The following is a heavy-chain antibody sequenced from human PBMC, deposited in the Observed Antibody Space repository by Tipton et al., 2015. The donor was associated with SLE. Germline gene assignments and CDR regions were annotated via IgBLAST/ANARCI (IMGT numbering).Heavy chain of an antibody. J-gene: IGHJ4*02. CDR1: GGSFSGYY. Sequence: AGLVKPSETLSLTCGVYGGSFSGYYWSWVRQPPGKGLEWIGEINHSGTTNYNPSLKSRVTISVDTSKNQFSLKLSSVTAADTAVYYCARAIRGSSGWYYGNYFDYWGQGTLVTVSS. CDR3: ARAIRGSSGWYYGNYFDY. CDR2: INHSGTT. V-gene: IGHV4-34*01. D-gene: IGHD6-19*01.